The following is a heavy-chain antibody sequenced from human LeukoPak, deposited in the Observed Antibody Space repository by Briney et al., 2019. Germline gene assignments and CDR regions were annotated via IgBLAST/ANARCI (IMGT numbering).Heavy chain of an antibody. J-gene: IGHJ4*02. CDR3: AKLAKYFYGSETYYFFEH. CDR1: GFTFSSYA. Sequence: PGGTLRLSCAASGFTFSSYAMSWVRQAPGKGLEWVSGISGSGGTTNYPDSVKGRFTISRENAENSLYLQMNSLRVEDTAVYYCAKLAKYFYGSETYYFFEHWGQGTPVTDPS. CDR2: ISGSGGTT. V-gene: IGHV3-23*01. D-gene: IGHD3-10*01.